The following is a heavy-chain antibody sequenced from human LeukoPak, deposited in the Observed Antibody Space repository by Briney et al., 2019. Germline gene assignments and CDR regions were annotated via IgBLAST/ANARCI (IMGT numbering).Heavy chain of an antibody. CDR2: IKQDGSEK. CDR1: GFTFSSYW. J-gene: IGHJ4*02. Sequence: GESLRLSCAASGFTFSSYWMSWVRQAPGKGLEWVANIKQDGSEKYYVDSVKGRFTISRDNAKNSLYLQMNSLRAEDTAVYYCARDYNYYGSGSYCDYWGQGTLVTVSS. D-gene: IGHD3-10*01. V-gene: IGHV3-7*01. CDR3: ARDYNYYGSGSYCDY.